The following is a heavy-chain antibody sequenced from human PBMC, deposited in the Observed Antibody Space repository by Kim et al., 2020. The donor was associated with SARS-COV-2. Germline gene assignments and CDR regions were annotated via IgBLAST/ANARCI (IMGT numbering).Heavy chain of an antibody. J-gene: IGHJ4*02. V-gene: IGHV3-53*01. CDR3: AGDNYNNYWYKY. D-gene: IGHD1-20*01. Sequence: GGYLRLSCAASEFSVSTNTMTWVRQAPGKGLEWVSIIYRNGTTYYADSVKGRFTTSRDTSKNTLYLQMDNLRADDTAVYYCAGDNYNNYWYKYWGQGTLVTVSA. CDR1: EFSVSTNT. CDR2: IYRNGTT.